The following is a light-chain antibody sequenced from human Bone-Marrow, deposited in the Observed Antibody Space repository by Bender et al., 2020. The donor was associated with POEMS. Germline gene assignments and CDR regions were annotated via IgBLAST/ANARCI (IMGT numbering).Light chain of an antibody. J-gene: IGLJ3*02. CDR2: EDH. CDR1: KIGSKS. Sequence: AASITSGGDKIGSKSVHWYKQEPNLAPLMVIFEDHARPSGIPDRISGSNSGNTATLTITRVEVGDEADYYCQVWDSSSNHRVFGGGTKLTVL. CDR3: QVWDSSSNHRV. V-gene: IGLV3-21*02.